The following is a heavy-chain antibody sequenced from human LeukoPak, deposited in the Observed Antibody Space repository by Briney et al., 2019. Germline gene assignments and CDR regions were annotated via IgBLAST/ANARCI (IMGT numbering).Heavy chain of an antibody. CDR3: AREMGALAAAGTFYFDYYYYYGMDV. V-gene: IGHV3-48*03. D-gene: IGHD6-13*01. Sequence: GGSLRLSCAASGFTFSSYEMNWVRQAPGKGLEWVSYISSSGSTIYYADSVKGRFTISRDNAKNSLYLQMNSLRAEDTAVYYCAREMGALAAAGTFYFDYYYYYGMDVWGQGTTVTVSS. CDR1: GFTFSSYE. J-gene: IGHJ6*02. CDR2: ISSSGSTI.